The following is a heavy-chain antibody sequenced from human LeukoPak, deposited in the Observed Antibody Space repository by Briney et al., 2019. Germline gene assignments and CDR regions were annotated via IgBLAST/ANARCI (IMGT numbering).Heavy chain of an antibody. CDR2: IRYDGSNK. V-gene: IGHV3-30*02. J-gene: IGHJ5*02. Sequence: GGSLRLSCAASGFTFSSYGMHWVRQAPGKGLEWVAFIRYDGSNKYYADSVKGRITISRDNSKNTLYLQMNSLRAEDTAVYYCAKDPRRCSYGHGWFDPWGQGTLVTVSS. CDR3: AKDPRRCSYGHGWFDP. CDR1: GFTFSSYG. D-gene: IGHD5-18*01.